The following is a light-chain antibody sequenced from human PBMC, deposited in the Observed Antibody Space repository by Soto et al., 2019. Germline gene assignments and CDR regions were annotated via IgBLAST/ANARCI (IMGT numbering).Light chain of an antibody. V-gene: IGKV1-39*01. J-gene: IGKJ1*01. Sequence: DIQMTQAPSSLSAFVGDRVTITCRASQSISTYLNWYQQKPGKAPKLLIYGASSVQSGVPSRFSGGGSGTDFTLTISNLQPEDFATYHCQQTYNTPRTFGQGTKVEIK. CDR2: GAS. CDR3: QQTYNTPRT. CDR1: QSISTY.